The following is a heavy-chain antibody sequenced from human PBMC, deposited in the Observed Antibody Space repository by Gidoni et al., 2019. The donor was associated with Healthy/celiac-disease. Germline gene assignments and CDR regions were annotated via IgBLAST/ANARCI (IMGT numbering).Heavy chain of an antibody. CDR2: IYYSGST. V-gene: IGHV4-39*01. CDR1: GGSISSSSYY. J-gene: IGHJ3*02. Sequence: QLQLQESGPGLVKPSETLSLTCTVPGGSISSSSYYWGWIRQPPGKGLEWIGSIYYSGSTYYNPSLKSRVTISVDTSKNQFSLKLSSVTAADTAVYYCAMGKAHNDAFDIWGQGTMVTVSS. CDR3: AMGKAHNDAFDI.